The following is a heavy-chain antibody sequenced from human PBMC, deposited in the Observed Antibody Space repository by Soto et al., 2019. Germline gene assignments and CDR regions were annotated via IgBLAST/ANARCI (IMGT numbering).Heavy chain of an antibody. J-gene: IGHJ4*02. CDR1: GGPISSYY. CDR3: ARGSSGWPPRLDY. D-gene: IGHD6-19*01. CDR2: IYYSGGT. Sequence: QVQLQESGPGLVKPSETLSLNCTVSGGPISSYYWSWVRQSPGKGLEWIGYIYYSGGTNYNPSLTRRVTISVDTFKNQFSLELTSVTAADTAVYYCARGSSGWPPRLDYWGQGTLVTVSS. V-gene: IGHV4-59*01.